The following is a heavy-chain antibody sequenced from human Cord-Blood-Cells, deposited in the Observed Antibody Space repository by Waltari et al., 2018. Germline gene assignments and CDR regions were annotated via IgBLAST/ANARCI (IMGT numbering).Heavy chain of an antibody. CDR2: INAGNGNT. D-gene: IGHD6-6*01. Sequence: QVQLVQSGAEVNKPGASVKVSCKASGYTSTSYAMHWVREAPGQRLEWMGWINAGNGNTKYSQKVQGRVTITRDTSASTAYMELSSLRSEDTAVYYCARDEYSSSYYYYYMDVWGKGTTVTVSS. J-gene: IGHJ6*03. CDR1: GYTSTSYA. V-gene: IGHV1-3*01. CDR3: ARDEYSSSYYYYYMDV.